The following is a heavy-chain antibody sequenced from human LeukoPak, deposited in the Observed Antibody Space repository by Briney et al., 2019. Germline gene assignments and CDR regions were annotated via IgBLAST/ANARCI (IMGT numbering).Heavy chain of an antibody. J-gene: IGHJ4*02. V-gene: IGHV3-53*05. D-gene: IGHD5-24*01. CDR3: ARDSGRDGYNFHY. Sequence: GGSLRLSCAASGLTVSSNSMSWVRQAPGKGLEWVSFIYSGGSTYYADSVKGRFTISRDNSKNTLYLQMNSLRAEDTAVYYCARDSGRDGYNFHYWGQGTLVTVSS. CDR1: GLTVSSNS. CDR2: IYSGGST.